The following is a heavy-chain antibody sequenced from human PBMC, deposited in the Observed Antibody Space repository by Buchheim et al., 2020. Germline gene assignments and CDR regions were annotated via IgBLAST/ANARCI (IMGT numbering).Heavy chain of an antibody. J-gene: IGHJ5*02. D-gene: IGHD2-15*01. V-gene: IGHV1-69*04. CDR2: IIPIRGIA. Sequence: QVQLVQSGAEVKKPGSSVKVSCKASGGTFSSYAISWVRQAPGQGLEWMGRIIPIRGIANYAKKFQGRVTITAEKSTRTSYMELSSLRSEDTAVYYCAREDCSGGSCYGAWFDPWGQGTL. CDR3: AREDCSGGSCYGAWFDP. CDR1: GGTFSSYA.